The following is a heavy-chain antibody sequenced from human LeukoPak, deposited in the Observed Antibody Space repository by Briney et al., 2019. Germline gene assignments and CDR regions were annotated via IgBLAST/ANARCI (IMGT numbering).Heavy chain of an antibody. Sequence: SETLSLTCAVYGGSFSGHYWSWIRQPPGKGLEWIGEVSHSSNTNYSPSLKSRLSISVDTSKNQFSLRLSSVTAADTAVYYCARRRDWNDVLDYWGQGTLVTVSS. V-gene: IGHV4-34*01. CDR3: ARRRDWNDVLDY. CDR2: VSHSSNT. J-gene: IGHJ4*02. CDR1: GGSFSGHY. D-gene: IGHD1-1*01.